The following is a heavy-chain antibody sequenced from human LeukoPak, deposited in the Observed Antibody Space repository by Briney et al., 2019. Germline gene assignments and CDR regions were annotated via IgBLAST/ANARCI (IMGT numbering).Heavy chain of an antibody. V-gene: IGHV4-30-2*01. CDR3: ATDSQTTLGYYFDY. J-gene: IGHJ4*02. CDR1: GGSISSGGYY. D-gene: IGHD1/OR15-1a*01. Sequence: SETLSLTCTVSGGSISSGGYYWSWIRQPPGKALEWIGYIYHSGSTYYNPSLKSRVTISVDRSKNQFSLKLSSVTAADTAVYYCATDSQTTLGYYFDYWGQGTLVTVSS. CDR2: IYHSGST.